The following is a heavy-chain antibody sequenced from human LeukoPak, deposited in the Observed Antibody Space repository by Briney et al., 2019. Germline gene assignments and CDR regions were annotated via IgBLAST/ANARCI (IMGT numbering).Heavy chain of an antibody. CDR1: GYTFTSYG. Sequence: ASVKVSCKASGYTFTSYGISWVRQAPGQGLEWMGWISAYNGNTNYAQKLQGRVTMTTDTSTSTAYMELRSLRSDDTAVYYCARVYMVRGVIITRAPETPAFDYWGQGTLVTVSS. D-gene: IGHD3-10*01. CDR2: ISAYNGNT. J-gene: IGHJ4*02. CDR3: ARVYMVRGVIITRAPETPAFDY. V-gene: IGHV1-18*01.